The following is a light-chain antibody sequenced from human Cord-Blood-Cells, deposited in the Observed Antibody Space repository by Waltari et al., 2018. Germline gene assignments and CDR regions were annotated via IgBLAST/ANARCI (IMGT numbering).Light chain of an antibody. CDR1: QGISSA. J-gene: IGKJ3*01. V-gene: IGKV1-13*02. Sequence: AIQLTQSQSSLSASVGDSVTITCRASQGISSALAWYQQKPGKAPKLLIYDASSLESGVPSRFSGSGSGTDFTLTISSLQPEDFATYYCQQFNSYPRTFGPGTKVDIK. CDR3: QQFNSYPRT. CDR2: DAS.